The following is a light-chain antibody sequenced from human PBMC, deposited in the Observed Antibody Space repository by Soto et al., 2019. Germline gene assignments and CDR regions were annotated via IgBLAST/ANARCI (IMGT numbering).Light chain of an antibody. CDR3: QQYDNVPLT. CDR1: QDITND. J-gene: IGKJ4*01. Sequence: DIQMTQSPSSLSASEGDRVTITCQASQDITNDLNWYQQKPGKAPKVLIYEASNLETGVPSRFSGSGSGTDFTFTISSLQPEDIATYFCQQYDNVPLTFGGGTKVEIK. CDR2: EAS. V-gene: IGKV1-33*01.